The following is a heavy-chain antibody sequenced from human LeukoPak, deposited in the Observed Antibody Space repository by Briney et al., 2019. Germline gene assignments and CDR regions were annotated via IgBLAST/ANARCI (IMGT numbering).Heavy chain of an antibody. Sequence: GGSLRLSCAASGFTFDDYGMSWVRQAPGKGLEWVSGINWNGGSTGYADSVKGRFTISRDNAKNSLYLQMNSLRAEDTALYYCARVVGYCNSHSCYWEYWGQGPVVRLL. D-gene: IGHD2-2*01. J-gene: IGHJ4*02. CDR1: GFTFDDYG. CDR3: ARVVGYCNSHSCYWEY. CDR2: INWNGGST. V-gene: IGHV3-20*04.